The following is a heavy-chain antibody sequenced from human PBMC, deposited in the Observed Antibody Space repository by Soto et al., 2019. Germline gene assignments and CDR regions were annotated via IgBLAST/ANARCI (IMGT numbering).Heavy chain of an antibody. D-gene: IGHD6-13*01. CDR1: GGSISSYY. CDR2: IYYSGST. V-gene: IGHV4-59*08. Sequence: SETLSLTCTVSGGSISSYYWSWIRQPPGKGLERIGYIYYSGSTNYNPSLKSRVTISVDTSKNQFSLKLSSVTAADTAVYYCARLGYSSSWYWAGNWFDPWGQGTLVTVSS. J-gene: IGHJ5*02. CDR3: ARLGYSSSWYWAGNWFDP.